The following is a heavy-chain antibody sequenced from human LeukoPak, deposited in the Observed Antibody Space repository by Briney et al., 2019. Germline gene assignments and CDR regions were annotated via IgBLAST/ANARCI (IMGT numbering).Heavy chain of an antibody. J-gene: IGHJ6*02. V-gene: IGHV3-30*19. CDR3: FSSGANYYYGMDV. CDR2: ISYDGSNK. CDR1: GFTFSSYG. Sequence: HPGRSLRLSCAASGFTFSSYGMHWVRQAPGKGLEWVAVISYDGSNKYYADSVKGRFTISRDNSKNTLYLQMNSLRAEDTAVYCCFSSGANYYYGMDVWGQGTTVTVSS. D-gene: IGHD6-19*01.